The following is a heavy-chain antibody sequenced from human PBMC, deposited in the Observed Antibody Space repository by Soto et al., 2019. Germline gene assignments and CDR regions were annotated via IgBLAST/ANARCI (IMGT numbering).Heavy chain of an antibody. V-gene: IGHV1-69*01. J-gene: IGHJ4*02. D-gene: IGHD1-26*01. Sequence: QVQLVQSGAEVKKPGSSVKVSCKASGGTFSSYAISWVRQAPGQGLEWMGGIIPIFGTANYAQKVQGRGTITADESTRTAYMELSSLRSEDTAVYYCARVRPLVGATYYCDYGGQGTLVAVSS. CDR3: ARVRPLVGATYYCDY. CDR2: IIPIFGTA. CDR1: GGTFSSYA.